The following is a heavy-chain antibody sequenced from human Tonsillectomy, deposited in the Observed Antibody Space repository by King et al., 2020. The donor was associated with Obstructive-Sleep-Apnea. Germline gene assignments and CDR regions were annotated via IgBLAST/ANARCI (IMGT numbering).Heavy chain of an antibody. D-gene: IGHD6-13*01. CDR3: ARTLAAAGSHHFDY. CDR2: IFSTDEK. Sequence: LTLKESCPVLVKPTETLTLTCTVSGFSLSNARMGVSLIRQPPGKALEWLAHIFSTDEKYYSTSLNSRLTSSKDTSKSQVVLTMTNMDPVDTATYYCARTLAAAGSHHFDYWGQGTLVTVSS. J-gene: IGHJ4*02. V-gene: IGHV2-26*01. CDR1: GFSLSNARMG.